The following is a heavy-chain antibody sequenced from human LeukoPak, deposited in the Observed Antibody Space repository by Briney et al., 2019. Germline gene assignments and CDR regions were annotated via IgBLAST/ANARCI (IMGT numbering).Heavy chain of an antibody. D-gene: IGHD6-6*01. Sequence: PGGSLRLSCAASGFTFSRYGMHWVRQAPGKGLEWIGEINHSGSTNYNPSLKSRVTISVDTSKNQFSLKLSSVTAADTAVYYCARGHFRGYSSSLYYFDYWGQGTLVTVSS. J-gene: IGHJ4*02. V-gene: IGHV4-34*01. CDR3: ARGHFRGYSSSLYYFDY. CDR2: INHSGST. CDR1: GFTFSRYG.